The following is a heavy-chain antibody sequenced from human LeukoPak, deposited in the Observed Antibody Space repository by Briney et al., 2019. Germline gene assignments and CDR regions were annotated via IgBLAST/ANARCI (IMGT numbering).Heavy chain of an antibody. CDR2: IYYTGSS. Sequence: NTSETLSLTCTVSGVSISSYYWSWIRQPPGKGLEWIGYIYYTGSSNYNPSLNSRVTMSLDTSKNQFSLKLNSATAADTAVYYCARRWTGRFDPWGQGTLVTVSS. D-gene: IGHD3/OR15-3a*01. J-gene: IGHJ5*02. CDR3: ARRWTGRFDP. V-gene: IGHV4-59*01. CDR1: GVSISSYY.